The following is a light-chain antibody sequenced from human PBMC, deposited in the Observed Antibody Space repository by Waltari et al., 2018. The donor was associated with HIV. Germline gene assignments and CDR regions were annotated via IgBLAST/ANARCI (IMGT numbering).Light chain of an antibody. Sequence: SALTQPASASGSPGTSTTISCTGPRSDVGGHTYVSWYQPHTAKAPNVMIYDVSKRPSGVSNRFSGSKSGNTASLTISGLQAEDEADYYCCSYVGSSTWVFGGGTKLTVL. CDR3: CSYVGSSTWV. CDR1: RSDVGGHTY. CDR2: DVS. J-gene: IGLJ3*02. V-gene: IGLV2-23*02.